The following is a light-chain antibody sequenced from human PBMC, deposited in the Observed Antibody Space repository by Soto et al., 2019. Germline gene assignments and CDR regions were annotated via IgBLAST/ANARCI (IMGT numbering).Light chain of an antibody. Sequence: QSVLTQPASVSGSPGQSITISCTGTSIDVGGYNYVSWYQQHPAKAPKLMIYEVNNRPSGVSNRFSASKSGSTASLTISGLQAEDEADYYCSSYTSSSTLGVFGTGTKLTVL. CDR2: EVN. CDR3: SSYTSSSTLGV. CDR1: SIDVGGYNY. V-gene: IGLV2-14*01. J-gene: IGLJ1*01.